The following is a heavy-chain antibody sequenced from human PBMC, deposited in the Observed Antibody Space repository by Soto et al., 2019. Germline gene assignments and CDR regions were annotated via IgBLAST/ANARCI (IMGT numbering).Heavy chain of an antibody. J-gene: IGHJ6*03. CDR1: GGSISSGCYY. Sequence: SEPLSLTCTVSGGSISSGCYYWSWIRQHPGKGMEWIGDINYSGSTNYNPSLKSRVTISVDTSKNQFSLKLSSVTAADTAVYYCARGRVLLRYYYYMDVWGKGTTVTVSS. CDR3: ARGRVLLRYYYYMDV. CDR2: INYSGST. V-gene: IGHV4-31*03. D-gene: IGHD2-15*01.